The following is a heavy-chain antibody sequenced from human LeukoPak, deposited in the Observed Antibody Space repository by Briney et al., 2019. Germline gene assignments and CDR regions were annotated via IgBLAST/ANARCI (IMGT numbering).Heavy chain of an antibody. D-gene: IGHD3-22*01. CDR3: ARCHYDSTSYGYGIDF. J-gene: IGHJ6*02. CDR1: GFTISSYS. CDR2: ISSSSSYI. Sequence: PGGSLRLSCAASGFTISSYSMNWVRQAPGKGLEWVSSISSSSSYIYYADSVKGRFTISRDNAKNSLYLQMNSLRAEDTAVYYCARCHYDSTSYGYGIDFWGQGTTVTVSS. V-gene: IGHV3-21*01.